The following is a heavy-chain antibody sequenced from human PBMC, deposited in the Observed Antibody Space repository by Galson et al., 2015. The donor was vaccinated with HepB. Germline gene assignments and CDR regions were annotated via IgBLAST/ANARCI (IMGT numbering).Heavy chain of an antibody. J-gene: IGHJ5*02. D-gene: IGHD3-3*01. V-gene: IGHV2-5*02. Sequence: PALVKPTQTLTLTCTFSGFSLSTSGVGVGWIRQPPGKALEWLALIYWDDDKRYSPSLKNRLTITKDTSKNQVVLTMANMDPVDTATYYCAHSRAYYDFRDGVWGPKWFDPWGQGTLVTVSS. CDR3: AHSRAYYDFRDGVWGPKWFDP. CDR1: GFSLSTSGVG. CDR2: IYWDDDK.